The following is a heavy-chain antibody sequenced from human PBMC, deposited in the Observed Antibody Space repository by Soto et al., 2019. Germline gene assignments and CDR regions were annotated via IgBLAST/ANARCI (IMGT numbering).Heavy chain of an antibody. V-gene: IGHV4-39*01. D-gene: IGHD2-2*01. Sequence: SETLSLTCTVSGGSISSSSYYWGWIRQPPGKGLEWIGSIYYSGSTYYNPSLKSRVTISVDTSKNQFSLRLSSVTAADRAVYYCARVVPAAMGDYYFYMDVWGKGTTVTVSS. CDR3: ARVVPAAMGDYYFYMDV. CDR1: GGSISSSSYY. J-gene: IGHJ6*03. CDR2: IYYSGST.